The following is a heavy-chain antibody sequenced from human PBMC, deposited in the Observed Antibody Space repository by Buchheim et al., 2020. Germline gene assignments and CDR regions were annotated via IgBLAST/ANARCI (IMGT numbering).Heavy chain of an antibody. J-gene: IGHJ5*02. V-gene: IGHV3-33*01. CDR2: IWYDGNNK. Sequence: QVQLVESGGGVVQPWRSLRLSCVASGFTFCDSAMHWVRQAPGKGLEWVSMIWYDGNNKYYADSVKGRFTVSRDNSKNILYLQMNSVRVEDTAVYYCARDPPQSGWSFEAWGQGTL. D-gene: IGHD6-19*01. CDR1: GFTFCDSA. CDR3: ARDPPQSGWSFEA.